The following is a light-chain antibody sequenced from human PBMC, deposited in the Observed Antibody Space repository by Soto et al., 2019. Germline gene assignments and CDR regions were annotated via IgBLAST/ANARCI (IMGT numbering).Light chain of an antibody. CDR2: DAS. V-gene: IGKV1-33*01. CDR3: QQFHDLPIT. J-gene: IGKJ5*01. CDR1: QDIKKN. Sequence: DIQMTQSPSSLSASVGDRVTITCQASQDIKKNVNWYQQKPGKVPKVLIYDASTLETGVPSRFSGSGSETEFTLTISSLQSEDIATYFCQQFHDLPITFGQGTRREIK.